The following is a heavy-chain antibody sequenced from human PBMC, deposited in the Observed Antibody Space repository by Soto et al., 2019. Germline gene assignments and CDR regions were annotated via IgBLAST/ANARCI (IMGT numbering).Heavy chain of an antibody. Sequence: GGSLRLSCAASGFTFSSYGMHWVRQAPGKGLEWLAVISYDGSNKYYADSVKGRFTISRDNSKNTLYLQMNSLRAEDTAVYYCVKSEGYTVVTSFDRWGEGTMLTVSS. CDR3: VKSEGYTVVTSFDR. CDR1: GFTFSSYG. CDR2: ISYDGSNK. J-gene: IGHJ4*02. D-gene: IGHD6-13*01. V-gene: IGHV3-30*18.